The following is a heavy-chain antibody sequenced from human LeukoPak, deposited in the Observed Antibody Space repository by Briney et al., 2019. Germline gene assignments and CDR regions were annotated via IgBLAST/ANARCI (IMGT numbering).Heavy chain of an antibody. Sequence: GGSLRLSCAASGFTFSGYAMNWVRQAPGKGLEWVAVVSYDGNDYYYADSVKGRSTISRDNSKNTLYLQMNSLRAEDTAVYYCAKPTGDTGWYGLFEYWGQGTLVTVSS. V-gene: IGHV3-30*18. CDR3: AKPTGDTGWYGLFEY. J-gene: IGHJ4*02. D-gene: IGHD6-19*01. CDR2: VSYDGNDY. CDR1: GFTFSGYA.